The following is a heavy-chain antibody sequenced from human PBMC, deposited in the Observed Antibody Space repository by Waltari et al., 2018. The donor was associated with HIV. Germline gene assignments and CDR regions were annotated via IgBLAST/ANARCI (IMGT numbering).Heavy chain of an antibody. CDR1: GYTFTSYA. Sequence: QVQLVQSGAEVKKPGASVKVSCKASGYTFTSYAMHWVRQAPGQRLEWMGWINAGNGNTKYSQKFQGRVTITRDTSASTAYMELSSLRSEDTAVYYCARESQPIITIFGDYYYYGMDVWGQGTTVTVSS. CDR2: INAGNGNT. CDR3: ARESQPIITIFGDYYYYGMDV. V-gene: IGHV1-3*01. J-gene: IGHJ6*02. D-gene: IGHD3-3*01.